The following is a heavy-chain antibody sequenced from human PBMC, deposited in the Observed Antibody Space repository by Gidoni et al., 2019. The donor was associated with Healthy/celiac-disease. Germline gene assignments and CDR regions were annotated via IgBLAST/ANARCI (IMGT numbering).Heavy chain of an antibody. CDR3: AKVRAAAGGGPSGKFDY. Sequence: EVQLLESGGGLVQPGGSLRLSCAASGFTFSSYAMSWVRQAPGKGLEWVSDISGSGGSTYYADSVKGRFTISRDNSKNTLYLQMNSLRAEDTAVYYCAKVRAAAGGGPSGKFDYWGQGTLVTVSS. CDR1: GFTFSSYA. J-gene: IGHJ4*02. V-gene: IGHV3-23*01. D-gene: IGHD6-13*01. CDR2: ISGSGGST.